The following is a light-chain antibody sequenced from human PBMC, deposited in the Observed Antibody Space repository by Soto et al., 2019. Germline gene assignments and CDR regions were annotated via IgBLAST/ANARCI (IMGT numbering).Light chain of an antibody. CDR3: QQSYSTPELT. V-gene: IGKV1-39*01. CDR1: QSISSY. CDR2: AAS. J-gene: IGKJ4*01. Sequence: DIQMTQSPSSLSASVGDRVTITCRASQSISSYLNWYQQKPGKAPKLLIYAASSLQSGVPSRFSGSGSGTDVTLTIISLQPEDFATYYCQQSYSTPELTFGGGTQVEIK.